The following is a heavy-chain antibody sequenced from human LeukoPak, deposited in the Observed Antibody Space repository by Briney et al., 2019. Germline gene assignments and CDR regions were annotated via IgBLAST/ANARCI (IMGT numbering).Heavy chain of an antibody. CDR1: GYTFISYG. Sequence: ASVKVSCKASGYTFISYGISWVRQAPGQGLEWMGWISANNIKTDYAQKFQGRLTMTGDTSTSTAYLELRSLRSDDTAMYYCARGSSGDYWGQGTLVTVSS. J-gene: IGHJ4*02. V-gene: IGHV1-18*01. D-gene: IGHD6-25*01. CDR2: ISANNIKT. CDR3: ARGSSGDY.